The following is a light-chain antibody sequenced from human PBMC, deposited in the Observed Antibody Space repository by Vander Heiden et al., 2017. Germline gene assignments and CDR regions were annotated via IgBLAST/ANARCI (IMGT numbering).Light chain of an antibody. J-gene: IGKJ1*01. CDR1: QDVSSTY. Sequence: EIVLTQSPGTLSLSPGGRATLSCRASQDVSSTYLAWYQQKPGQAPSLLIYGASSRTTGIPDRFSGSGSGTDFTLSISRLEPEDFAVYYCQHYAASLWTFGQGTKVEIK. V-gene: IGKV3-20*01. CDR2: GAS. CDR3: QHYAASLWT.